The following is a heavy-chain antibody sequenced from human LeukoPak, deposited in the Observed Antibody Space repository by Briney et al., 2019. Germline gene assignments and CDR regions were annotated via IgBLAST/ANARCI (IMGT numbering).Heavy chain of an antibody. D-gene: IGHD3-3*01. Sequence: SVKVSCKASGGTFSSYAISWVRQAPGQGLEWMGGIIPIFGTANYAQKFQGRVTITADESTSTAYMELSSLRSEDTAVYYCARLGFFGYYMDVWGKGTTVTISS. CDR1: GGTFSSYA. CDR2: IIPIFGTA. V-gene: IGHV1-69*13. CDR3: ARLGFFGYYMDV. J-gene: IGHJ6*03.